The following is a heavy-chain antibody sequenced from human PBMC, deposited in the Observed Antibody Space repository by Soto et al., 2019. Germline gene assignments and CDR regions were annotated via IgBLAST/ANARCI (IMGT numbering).Heavy chain of an antibody. CDR2: ISSSSSTI. CDR1: GFTFSSYS. Sequence: PGGSLRLSCAASGFTFSSYSMNWVRQAPGKGLEWVSYISSSSSTIYYADSVKGRFTISRDNAKNSLYLQMNSLRDEDTAVYYCARNYFHYYDSSGYYPVSTTHGLIDYWGQGTLVTVPQ. V-gene: IGHV3-48*02. D-gene: IGHD3-22*01. CDR3: ARNYFHYYDSSGYYPVSTTHGLIDY. J-gene: IGHJ4*02.